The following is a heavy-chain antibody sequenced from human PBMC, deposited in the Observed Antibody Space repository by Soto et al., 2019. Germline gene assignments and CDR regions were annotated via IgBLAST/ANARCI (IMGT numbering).Heavy chain of an antibody. J-gene: IGHJ4*02. V-gene: IGHV1-69*02. D-gene: IGHD2-8*01. Sequence: KLQGRVTITADKSTSTAYMELSSLRSEDTAVYYCATSTDIVLMVYARREYFDYWGQGTLVTVSS. CDR3: ATSTDIVLMVYARREYFDY.